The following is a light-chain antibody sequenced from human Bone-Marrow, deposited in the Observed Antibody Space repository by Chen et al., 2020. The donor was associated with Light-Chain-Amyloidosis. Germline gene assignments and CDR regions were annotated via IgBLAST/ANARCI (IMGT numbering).Light chain of an antibody. V-gene: IGKV3-15*01. J-gene: IGKJ4*01. Sequence: ETVMTQSPATLSVSPGERATLSCRASQSVGSNLAWYQQKPGQPPKLLIYGAANRATGLPARLSGSGSATEFTLTINNMQSEDFAVYYCQQYNNWPLTFGGGTKVEIK. CDR2: GAA. CDR1: QSVGSN. CDR3: QQYNNWPLT.